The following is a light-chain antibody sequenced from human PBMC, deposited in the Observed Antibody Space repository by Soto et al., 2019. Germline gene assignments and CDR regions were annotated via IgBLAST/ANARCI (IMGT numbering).Light chain of an antibody. CDR3: QQYNNWLWT. CDR1: QSVSSN. CDR2: GAS. V-gene: IGKV3-15*01. J-gene: IGKJ1*01. Sequence: KVLKQSSATLSLSPGEGVTLSCRASQSVSSNLAWYQQKPGQAPRLLIYGASTRATGIPARFSGSGSGTEFTLTISSLQSEDFAVYYCQQYNNWLWTFGQGTKV.